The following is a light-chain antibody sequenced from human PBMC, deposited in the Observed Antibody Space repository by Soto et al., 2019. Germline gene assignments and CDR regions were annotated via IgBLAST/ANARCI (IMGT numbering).Light chain of an antibody. CDR2: NNN. V-gene: IGLV1-44*01. CDR3: AAWDDGLNGYV. J-gene: IGLJ1*01. Sequence: SVLTQPPSASGTPGQRVTISCSGGSSNIGTNAVNWYQQLPGTAPKLLIYNNNQRPSGVPDRFSGSKSGTSASLAISGLQSEDEADYYCAAWDDGLNGYVFGTGTKVTVL. CDR1: SSNIGTNA.